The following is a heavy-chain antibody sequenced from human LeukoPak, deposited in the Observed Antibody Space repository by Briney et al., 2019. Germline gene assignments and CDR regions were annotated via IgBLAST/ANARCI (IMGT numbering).Heavy chain of an antibody. CDR1: GFTFSSYA. J-gene: IGHJ3*02. CDR3: VKAPYSAVPATNDAFDI. CDR2: ISGSGDYT. Sequence: PGGSLRLSCVASGFTFSSYAMTWVRQAPGKGLEWVSSISGSGDYTYYVDSVKGRFTMSRDNSKNTLYLQMNSLRAEDTAVYYCVKAPYSAVPATNDAFDIWGQGTMVTVSS. D-gene: IGHD2-2*01. V-gene: IGHV3-23*01.